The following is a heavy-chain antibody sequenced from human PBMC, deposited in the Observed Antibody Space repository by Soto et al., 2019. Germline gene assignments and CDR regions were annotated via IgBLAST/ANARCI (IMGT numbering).Heavy chain of an antibody. Sequence: ASVKVSCKASGYTFTSYDINWVRQATGQGLEWMGWMNPNSGNTGYAQKFQGRVTMTRNTSISTAHMELSSLRSEDTAVYYCALYCSSTSCYSTPGFDPWGQGTLVTVSS. CDR1: GYTFTSYD. V-gene: IGHV1-8*01. CDR3: ALYCSSTSCYSTPGFDP. CDR2: MNPNSGNT. J-gene: IGHJ5*02. D-gene: IGHD2-2*02.